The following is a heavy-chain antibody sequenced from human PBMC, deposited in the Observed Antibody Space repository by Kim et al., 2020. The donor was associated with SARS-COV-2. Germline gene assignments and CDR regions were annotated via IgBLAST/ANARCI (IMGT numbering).Heavy chain of an antibody. J-gene: IGHJ4*02. V-gene: IGHV3-48*03. CDR2: ISSSGSTR. D-gene: IGHD3-22*01. Sequence: GGSLRLSCAASGFTFSIYEMNWVRQAPGKGLELVSYISSSGSTRYYTDSVKGRFTISRDNAKNSLYLQMNTLGAEDTAVYYCAREYYDSSGYPEYYYDYWGQGTLVTVSS. CDR1: GFTFSIYE. CDR3: AREYYDSSGYPEYYYDY.